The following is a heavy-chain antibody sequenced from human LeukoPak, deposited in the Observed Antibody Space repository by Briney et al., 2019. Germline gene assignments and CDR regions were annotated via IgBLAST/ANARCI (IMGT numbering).Heavy chain of an antibody. J-gene: IGHJ4*02. CDR1: GFTFEDFS. Sequence: GGSLRLSCAASGFTFEDFSMHWVRQVPGKGLEWISLIDWDGGITYYADSVKGRFTVSRDNSKSSLYLHLNSLTPEDTAFYYCAKDSFVATTSYLDSWGQGTLVTVSS. V-gene: IGHV3-43*01. CDR3: AKDSFVATTSYLDS. CDR2: IDWDGGIT. D-gene: IGHD1-26*01.